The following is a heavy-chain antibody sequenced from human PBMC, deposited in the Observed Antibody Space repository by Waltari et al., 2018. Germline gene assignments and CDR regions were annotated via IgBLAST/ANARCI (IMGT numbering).Heavy chain of an antibody. CDR1: GGSFSGYY. CDR2: INHSGST. Sequence: QVQLQQWGAGLLKPSETLSLTRAVYGGSFSGYYWSWIRQPPGKGLEWIGEINHSGSTNYNPSLKSRVTISVDTSKNQFSLKLSSVTAADTAVYYCARDSSSWYGNWFDPWGQGTLVTVSS. V-gene: IGHV4-34*01. J-gene: IGHJ5*02. D-gene: IGHD6-13*01. CDR3: ARDSSSWYGNWFDP.